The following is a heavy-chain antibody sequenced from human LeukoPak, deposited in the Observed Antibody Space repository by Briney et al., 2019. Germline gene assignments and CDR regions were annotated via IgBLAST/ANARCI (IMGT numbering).Heavy chain of an antibody. V-gene: IGHV3-7*03. CDR2: IRQDGDTR. CDR1: GFPFNAYW. J-gene: IGHJ4*02. CDR3: ARSLPYGTTWYGRSDF. D-gene: IGHD6-13*01. Sequence: GGSLRLSCAASGFPFNAYWMTWVRQAPGKGLEWVANIRQDGDTRYYVDSVKGRFTISRDNAMNSLYLQMNSLRAEDTAIYYCARSLPYGTTWYGRSDFWGQGTLVTVSS.